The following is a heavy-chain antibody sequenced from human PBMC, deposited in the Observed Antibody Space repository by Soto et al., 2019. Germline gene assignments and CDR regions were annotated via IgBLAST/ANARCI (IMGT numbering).Heavy chain of an antibody. D-gene: IGHD3-16*01. CDR3: ASTLFSEHLRASDAFDI. V-gene: IGHV1-69*02. Sequence: GASVKVSCKASGGTFSSYTISWVRQAPGQGLEWMGRIIPILGIANYAQKFQGRVTITADKSTSTAYMELSSLRSEDTAVYYCASTLFSEHLRASDAFDIWGQGTMVTVSS. J-gene: IGHJ3*02. CDR1: GGTFSSYT. CDR2: IIPILGIA.